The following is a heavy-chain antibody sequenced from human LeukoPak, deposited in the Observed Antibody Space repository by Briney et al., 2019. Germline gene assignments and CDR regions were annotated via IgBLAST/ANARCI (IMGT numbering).Heavy chain of an antibody. D-gene: IGHD3-9*01. Sequence: GGSLRLSCAASGFTFSNYEMHWVRQAPGKGLEWVSSISSSSSYIYYADSVKGRFTISRDNAKNSPYLQMNSLRAEDTAVYYCARGNDIRGYYYYYMDVWGKGTTVTISS. V-gene: IGHV3-21*04. CDR1: GFTFSNYE. CDR2: ISSSSSYI. CDR3: ARGNDIRGYYYYYMDV. J-gene: IGHJ6*03.